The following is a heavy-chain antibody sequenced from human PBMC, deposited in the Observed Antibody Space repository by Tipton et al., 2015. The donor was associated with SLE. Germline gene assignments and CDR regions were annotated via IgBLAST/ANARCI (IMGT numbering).Heavy chain of an antibody. J-gene: IGHJ3*02. CDR1: GDSITSYY. V-gene: IGHV4-4*07. D-gene: IGHD3-3*01. CDR3: ARLSSDTTAFDI. CDR2: VYSSGTP. Sequence: TLSLTCSVSGDSITSYYWCWFRQSTGRGLEWIGRVYSSGTPFYNPSLKSRLTISVDTSKNQFSLKLNSITAADTAMYWCARLSSDTTAFDIWGQGTMVTVSS.